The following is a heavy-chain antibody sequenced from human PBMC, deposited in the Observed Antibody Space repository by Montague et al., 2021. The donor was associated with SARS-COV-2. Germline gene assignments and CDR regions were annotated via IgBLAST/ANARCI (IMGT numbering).Heavy chain of an antibody. D-gene: IGHD6-19*01. CDR1: GGSISSGGYY. J-gene: IGHJ4*02. V-gene: IGHV4-31*03. CDR3: ACYVDSSGWHNPRGSGTFDY. Sequence: TLSLTCTVSGGSISSGGYYWSWLRQHPGKGLEWIGYIYYSGSTYYNPSLKSRVTISVDTSKNQFSLKLSSVTAADTAVYDRACYVDSSGWHNPRGSGTFDYWGQGTLVTVSS. CDR2: IYYSGST.